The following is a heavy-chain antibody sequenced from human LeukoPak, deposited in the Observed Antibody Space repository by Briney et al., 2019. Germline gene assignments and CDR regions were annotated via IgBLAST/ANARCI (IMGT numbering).Heavy chain of an antibody. J-gene: IGHJ4*02. CDR2: IYSGGST. CDR3: ARDPPGIAASVSGG. Sequence: GGSLRLSCKASGFTVSNNYMNWVRQARGKGREWVALIYSGGSTQYADSVKGRFTISRDNSRNTLYLQMSRLRVEDTAVYYCARDPPGIAASVSGGWGQGILVTVSS. V-gene: IGHV3-53*01. CDR1: GFTVSNNY. D-gene: IGHD6-13*01.